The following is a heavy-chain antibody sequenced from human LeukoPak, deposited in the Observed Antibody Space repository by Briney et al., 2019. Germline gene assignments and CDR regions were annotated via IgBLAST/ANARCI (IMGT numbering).Heavy chain of an antibody. CDR3: ARALRTIHWFDP. D-gene: IGHD5-12*01. CDR1: GGSISSGDYY. CDR2: IYYSGST. J-gene: IGHJ5*02. V-gene: IGHV4-30-4*01. Sequence: SETLSLTCTVSGGSISSGDYYWSWIRQPPGKGLEWIGYIYYSGSTYYNPSLKSRVTISVDTSKNQFSLKLSSVTAADTAVYYCARALRTIHWFDPWGQGTLVTVSS.